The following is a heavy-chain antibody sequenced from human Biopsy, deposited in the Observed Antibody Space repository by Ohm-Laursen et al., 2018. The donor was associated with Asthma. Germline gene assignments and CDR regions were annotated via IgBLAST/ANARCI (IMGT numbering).Heavy chain of an antibody. V-gene: IGHV1-2*06. CDR1: GYTFTSYY. Sequence: ASVKVSCKTSGYTFTSYYIHWMRQAPGQGLEWMGRINPNSGATNYAQKFQGRATMTRDTSISTAYMEVSRLRSDDTAVYYCARGQKSAGDRWFDPWGQGTLVTVSS. CDR3: ARGQKSAGDRWFDP. J-gene: IGHJ5*02. D-gene: IGHD6-13*01. CDR2: INPNSGAT.